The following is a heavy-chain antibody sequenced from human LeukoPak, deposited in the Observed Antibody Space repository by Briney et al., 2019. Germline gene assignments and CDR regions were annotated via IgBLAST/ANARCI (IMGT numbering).Heavy chain of an antibody. D-gene: IGHD2-15*01. J-gene: IGHJ4*02. Sequence: PGGSLRFSCAASGFTFSNHAMNWVRQAPGRGLEWVSGISGSGGSTYYADSVKGRFTISRDNSKNTLFLQMNSLRAEDTAVYYCAKVCTDGSCCYWGQGTLVTVSS. CDR3: AKVCTDGSCCY. V-gene: IGHV3-23*01. CDR2: ISGSGGST. CDR1: GFTFSNHA.